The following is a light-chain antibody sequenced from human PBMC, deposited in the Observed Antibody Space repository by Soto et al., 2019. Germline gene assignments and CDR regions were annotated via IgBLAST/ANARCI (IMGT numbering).Light chain of an antibody. J-gene: IGLJ3*02. Sequence: QLVLTQPASVSGSPGQSIAISCTGTSSDVGGYDRVSWYQQHPDKAPTLMIYEVNKRPSGVSSRFSGSKSGNTASLTISGLQAEDEADYYCCSSVGSPNGVFGGGTKLTVL. V-gene: IGLV2-23*02. CDR1: SSDVGGYDR. CDR2: EVN. CDR3: CSSVGSPNGV.